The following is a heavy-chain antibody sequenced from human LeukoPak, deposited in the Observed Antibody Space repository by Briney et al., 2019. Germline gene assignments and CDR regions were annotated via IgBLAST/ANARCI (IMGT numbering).Heavy chain of an antibody. V-gene: IGHV1-69*13. Sequence: GASVKVSCKASGGTFRSFAISWVRQAPGQGLEWMGGIIPIFRTANYAQKFQGRVTITADESTSTAYMELSSLGSEDTAVYYCARALRYYSDSSGYAFDYWGQGTLVTVSS. CDR3: ARALRYYSDSSGYAFDY. CDR1: GGTFRSFA. D-gene: IGHD3-22*01. CDR2: IIPIFRTA. J-gene: IGHJ4*02.